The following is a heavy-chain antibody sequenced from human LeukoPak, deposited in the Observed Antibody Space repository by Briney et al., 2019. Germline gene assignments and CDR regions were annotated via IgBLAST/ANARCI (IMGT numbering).Heavy chain of an antibody. CDR2: INPNGGST. CDR3: ARAWEAVAGNYGVIDY. V-gene: IGHV1-46*01. D-gene: IGHD4-17*01. Sequence: SVKVSCKASGYSFINYCIHWVRQVPGQGLEWMALINPNGGSTNFAQKFQGRVTMTRDMSTSTVYMELNSLRSEDTAVFYFARAWEAVAGNYGVIDYWGQGTLVSVS. J-gene: IGHJ4*02. CDR1: GYSFINYC.